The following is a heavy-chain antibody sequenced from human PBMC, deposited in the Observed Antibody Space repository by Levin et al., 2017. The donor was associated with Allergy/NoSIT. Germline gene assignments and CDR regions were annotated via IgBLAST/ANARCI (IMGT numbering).Heavy chain of an antibody. CDR3: ARRGDFYDSSAPLYFYYYGMDV. D-gene: IGHD3-22*01. CDR2: ISAHNGKT. J-gene: IGHJ6*02. V-gene: IGHV1-18*01. CDR1: GYTFINYG. Sequence: ALVKVSCKASGYTFINYGISWVRQAPGQGLEWMGWISAHNGKTTYAQTLQGRVIMTRDTATTTAYMELRSLRSDDTAVYYCARRGDFYDSSAPLYFYYYGMDVWGQGTTVTVSS.